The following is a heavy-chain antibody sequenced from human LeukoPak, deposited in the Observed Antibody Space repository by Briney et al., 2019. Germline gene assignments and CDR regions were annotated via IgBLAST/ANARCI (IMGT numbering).Heavy chain of an antibody. V-gene: IGHV1-69*05. CDR1: GGTFSSYA. CDR3: ARVVPAAILNYYYYMDV. D-gene: IGHD2-2*02. CDR2: IIPIFGTA. Sequence: ASVKVSCKASGGTFSSYAISWVRQAPGQGLEWMGGIIPIFGTANYAQKFQGRVTITTDESTSTAYMELSSLRSEDTAVYYCARVVPAAILNYYYYMDVWGKGTTVTVSS. J-gene: IGHJ6*03.